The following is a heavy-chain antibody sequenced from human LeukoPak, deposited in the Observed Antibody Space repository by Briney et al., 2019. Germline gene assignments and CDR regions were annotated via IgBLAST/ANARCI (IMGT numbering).Heavy chain of an antibody. CDR3: ARALGYDSSGIDY. CDR2: IYHSGTT. V-gene: IGHV4-59*01. Sequence: GSLRLSCAASGFTFSSYWMSWIRQPPGKGLEWIGYIYHSGTTNYNPSLQSRVTISVDTSKNQFSLRLSSVTAADTAVYFCARALGYDSSGIDYWGQGTLVTVSS. J-gene: IGHJ4*02. CDR1: GFTFSSYW. D-gene: IGHD3-22*01.